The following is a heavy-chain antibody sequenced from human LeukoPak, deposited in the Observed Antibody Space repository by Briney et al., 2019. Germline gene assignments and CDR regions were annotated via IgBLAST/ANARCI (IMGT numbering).Heavy chain of an antibody. J-gene: IGHJ4*02. CDR1: GFTVSSNY. CDR2: IYSGGST. V-gene: IGHV3-66*01. CDR3: ARELRGFPVSYYFDY. D-gene: IGHD3-16*02. Sequence: GGSLRLSCAASGFTVSSNYMSWVRQAPGKGLEWVSVIYSGGSTYYADSVKGRFTISRDNPKNTLYLQMNSLRAEDTAVYYCARELRGFPVSYYFDYWGQGTLVTVSS.